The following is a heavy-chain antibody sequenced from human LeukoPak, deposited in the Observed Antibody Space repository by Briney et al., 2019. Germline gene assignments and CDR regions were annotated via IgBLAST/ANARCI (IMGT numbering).Heavy chain of an antibody. CDR3: ARPQAVAGTFDY. V-gene: IGHV4-39*01. J-gene: IGHJ4*02. D-gene: IGHD6-19*01. CDR1: GGSISSSSYY. Sequence: SETLSLTCTVSGGSISSSSYYWGWTRQPPGKGLEWIGSIYYSGSTYYNPSLKSRVTISVDTSKNQFSLKLSSVTAADTAVYYCARPQAVAGTFDYWGQGTLVTVSS. CDR2: IYYSGST.